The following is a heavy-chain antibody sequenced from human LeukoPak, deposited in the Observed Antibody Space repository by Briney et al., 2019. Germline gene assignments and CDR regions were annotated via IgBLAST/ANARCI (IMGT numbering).Heavy chain of an antibody. V-gene: IGHV1-69*02. J-gene: IGHJ4*02. Sequence: SVKVSCKASGGTFSSYTISWVRQAPGQGLEWMGRIIPILGITNYAQKFQGRVTITADKSTSTAYMELSSLRSEDTAVYYCARVYCSSTSCYREIDYWGQGTLVTVSS. CDR2: IIPILGIT. CDR3: ARVYCSSTSCYREIDY. CDR1: GGTFSSYT. D-gene: IGHD2-2*02.